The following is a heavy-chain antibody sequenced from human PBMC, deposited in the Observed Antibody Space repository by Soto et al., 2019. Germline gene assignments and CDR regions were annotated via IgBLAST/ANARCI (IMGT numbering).Heavy chain of an antibody. D-gene: IGHD3-10*01. CDR1: GFSVSTNY. CDR3: ARIYGSGVVDF. Sequence: VQLVESGGGLIQAGGSRRLSCRVSGFSVSTNYMAWVRQVPGKGLEWASVIYSSDQTYYPDSVQGRFTISRDNSKNTVYLQMSSLRVEDTGVYSCARIYGSGVVDFWGQGSLITVSS. V-gene: IGHV3-53*01. CDR2: IYSSDQT. J-gene: IGHJ4*02.